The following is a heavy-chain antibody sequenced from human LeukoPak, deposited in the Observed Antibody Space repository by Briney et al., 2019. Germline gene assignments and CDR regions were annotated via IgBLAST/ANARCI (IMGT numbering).Heavy chain of an antibody. D-gene: IGHD3-22*01. V-gene: IGHV3-23*01. J-gene: IGHJ4*02. CDR2: ISGSGGTT. Sequence: HTGGSLRLSCVASGFTFTSYAMSWVRQAPGKGLEWVSSISGSGGTTYYADSVKGRFTISRDNSKKTVYLQMNSLRAEDTAVYYCAKGTYYYDSSCSYGYYWGQGTLVIVSS. CDR1: GFTFTSYA. CDR3: AKGTYYYDSSCSYGYY.